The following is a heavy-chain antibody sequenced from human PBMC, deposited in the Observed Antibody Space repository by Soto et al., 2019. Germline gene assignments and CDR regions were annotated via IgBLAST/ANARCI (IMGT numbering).Heavy chain of an antibody. Sequence: EVQLLESGGGLVQPGGSLRLSCAASRFTFSGYSMSWVRQAPGKGLEWVSGISGSGGSTYYADSVKGRFTISRDNSESTRFLQMNRLRAEDTGLYYCAKSYGDTWKHYYFDYWGQGTLVTVSS. V-gene: IGHV3-23*01. D-gene: IGHD3-3*02. CDR3: AKSYGDTWKHYYFDY. CDR1: RFTFSGYS. CDR2: ISGSGGST. J-gene: IGHJ4*02.